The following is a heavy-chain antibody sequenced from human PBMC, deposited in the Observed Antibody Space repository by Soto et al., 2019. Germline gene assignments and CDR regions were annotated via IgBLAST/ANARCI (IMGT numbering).Heavy chain of an antibody. V-gene: IGHV1-69*05. CDR1: GGTFSSYA. CDR3: ARGTMIVAKFDP. CDR2: IIPIFGTA. J-gene: IGHJ5*02. D-gene: IGHD3-22*01. Sequence: SVKVSCKASGGTFSSYAISWVRQAPGQGLEWMGGIIPIFGTANYAQKFQGRVTMTRNTSTSTVYMELSSLRSEDTAVYYCARGTMIVAKFDPWGQGXLVTVYS.